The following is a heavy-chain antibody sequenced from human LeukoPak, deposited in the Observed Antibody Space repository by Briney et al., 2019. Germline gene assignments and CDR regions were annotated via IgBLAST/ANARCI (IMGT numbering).Heavy chain of an antibody. J-gene: IGHJ5*02. D-gene: IGHD2-2*01. Sequence: SVKVSCKASGGTFSSYAISWVRQAPGQGLEWMGGIIPIFGTANYAQKFQGRVTITADESTSTAYMELSSLRSEDTAVYYCARDTGCSSTSCSNWFDPWGQGTLVTVSS. V-gene: IGHV1-69*01. CDR1: GGTFSSYA. CDR2: IIPIFGTA. CDR3: ARDTGCSSTSCSNWFDP.